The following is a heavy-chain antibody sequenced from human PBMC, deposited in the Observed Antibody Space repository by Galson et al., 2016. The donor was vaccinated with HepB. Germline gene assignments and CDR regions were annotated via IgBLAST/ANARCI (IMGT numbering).Heavy chain of an antibody. J-gene: IGHJ4*02. D-gene: IGHD2-8*02. Sequence: SLRLSCAASGFTVSSNYMTWVRQAPGKGPEWVSVIYSGGSPSYADSVKGRFTISRDSSKNTLYLQMNSLRPEDTAVYYCARRSDSLLVVTGDCWGQGTLVTVSS. V-gene: IGHV3-66*02. CDR3: ARRSDSLLVVTGDC. CDR1: GFTVSSNY. CDR2: IYSGGSP.